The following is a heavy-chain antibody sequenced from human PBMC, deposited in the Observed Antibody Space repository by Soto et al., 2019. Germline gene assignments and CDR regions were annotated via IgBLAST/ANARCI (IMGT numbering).Heavy chain of an antibody. Sequence: EVPLLESGGGLVQPGGSLRLSCAASGFTFNNYAMSWVRRAPGKGLEWVSTVGWSGSSTYYADSVKGRFTISRDNSKNTLYLQMSSLRAEDTAVYYCAKKYHYDSGTYLYHFDCWGQGTLVIVSS. V-gene: IGHV3-23*01. CDR1: GFTFNNYA. CDR3: AKKYHYDSGTYLYHFDC. D-gene: IGHD3-10*01. CDR2: VGWSGSST. J-gene: IGHJ4*02.